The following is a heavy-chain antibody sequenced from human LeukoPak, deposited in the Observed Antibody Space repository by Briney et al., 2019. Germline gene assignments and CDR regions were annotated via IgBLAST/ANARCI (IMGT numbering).Heavy chain of an antibody. V-gene: IGHV3-7*01. Sequence: GGSLRLSCAASGFTFSSYWMSWVRQAPGKGLEWVANIKQDGGEKYYVDSVKGRFTISRDNAKNPLYLQMNSLRAEDTAVYYCARDLYSGIAAAGATYYYYGMDVWGQGTTVTVSS. D-gene: IGHD6-13*01. CDR3: ARDLYSGIAAAGATYYYYGMDV. CDR1: GFTFSSYW. J-gene: IGHJ6*02. CDR2: IKQDGGEK.